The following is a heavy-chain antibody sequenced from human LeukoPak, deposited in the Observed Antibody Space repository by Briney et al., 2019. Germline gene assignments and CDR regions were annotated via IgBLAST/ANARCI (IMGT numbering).Heavy chain of an antibody. CDR2: ISSSGSTI. CDR3: ARAHSSSWNHVALYYYYYMDV. D-gene: IGHD6-13*01. V-gene: IGHV3-48*03. CDR1: GFTFSSYE. J-gene: IGHJ6*03. Sequence: PGGSLRLSCAASGFTFSSYEMNWVRPAPGQGLEWVSYISSSGSTIYYAYSVKGRFTISRDNAKNSLYLQMNSLRAEDTAVYYCARAHSSSWNHVALYYYYYMDVWGKGTTVTISS.